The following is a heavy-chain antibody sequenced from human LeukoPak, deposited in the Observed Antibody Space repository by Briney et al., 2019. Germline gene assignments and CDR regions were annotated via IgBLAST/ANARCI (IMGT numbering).Heavy chain of an antibody. D-gene: IGHD3-22*01. J-gene: IGHJ4*02. V-gene: IGHV4-38-2*02. Sequence: SETLSLTCNVSGDSITSTYYWGWIRQPPGKGLEWIGSISHSGNTYYNPSLKSRVTISVDTSKNHFSLNLSAVTAADTAVYYCARIHVAVVIEYYFDYWGQGTLVTVSS. CDR2: ISHSGNT. CDR1: GDSITSTYY. CDR3: ARIHVAVVIEYYFDY.